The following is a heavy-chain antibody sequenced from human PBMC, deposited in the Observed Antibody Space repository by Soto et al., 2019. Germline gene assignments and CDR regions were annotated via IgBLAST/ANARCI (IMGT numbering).Heavy chain of an antibody. J-gene: IGHJ6*03. CDR3: ARGYCSGGSCHYYMDV. Sequence: SVKVSCKASGGTFSSYTISWVRQAPGQGLEWMGRIIPILGIANYAQKFQGRVTITADKSTSTAYMELSSLRSEDTAVYYCARGYCSGGSCHYYMDVWGKGTTVTVSS. CDR1: GGTFSSYT. CDR2: IIPILGIA. D-gene: IGHD2-15*01. V-gene: IGHV1-69*02.